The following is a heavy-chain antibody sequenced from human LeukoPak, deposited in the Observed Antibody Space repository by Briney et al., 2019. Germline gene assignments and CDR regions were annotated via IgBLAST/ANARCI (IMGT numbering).Heavy chain of an antibody. V-gene: IGHV4-59*01. CDR2: IYYSGST. Sequence: ETLSLTCTVSAAPISSYYWSWIRQPPGKGLEWIGYIYYSGSTNYNPSLKSRVTISVDTSKNQFSLKLSSVTAADTAVYYCARVAGLVYFDYWGQGTLVTVSS. CDR3: ARVAGLVYFDY. CDR1: AAPISSYY. D-gene: IGHD6-19*01. J-gene: IGHJ4*02.